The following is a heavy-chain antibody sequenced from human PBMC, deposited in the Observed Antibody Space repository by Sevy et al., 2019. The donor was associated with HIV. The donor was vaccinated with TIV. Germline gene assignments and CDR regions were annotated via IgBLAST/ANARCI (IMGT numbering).Heavy chain of an antibody. J-gene: IGHJ6*02. CDR2: INPNSGGT. Sequence: ASVKVSCKASGYTFTGYYIHWVRQGPGLGLEWMGWINPNSGGTNYAQKFQGRVTMTRDTSITTVYMELSSLTSDDTAGYYCGRPSGWSSPTYGMDVWGQGTTVTVSS. V-gene: IGHV1-2*02. CDR1: GYTFTGYY. D-gene: IGHD6-19*01. CDR3: GRPSGWSSPTYGMDV.